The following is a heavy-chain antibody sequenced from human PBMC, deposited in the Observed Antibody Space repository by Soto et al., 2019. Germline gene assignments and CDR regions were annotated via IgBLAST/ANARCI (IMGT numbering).Heavy chain of an antibody. V-gene: IGHV3-33*01. J-gene: IGHJ4*02. CDR3: ARERDYHYDSSGYGH. CDR2: IWYDGSNK. D-gene: IGHD3-22*01. Sequence: GGSLRLSCAASGFTFSSYGMHWVRQAPGKGLEWVAVIWYDGSNKYYADSVKGRFTISRDNSKNTLYLQMNSLRAEDTAVYYCARERDYHYDSSGYGHWGQGTLVTVSS. CDR1: GFTFSSYG.